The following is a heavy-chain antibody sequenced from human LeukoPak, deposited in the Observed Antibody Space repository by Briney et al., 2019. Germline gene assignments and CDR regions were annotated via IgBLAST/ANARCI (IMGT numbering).Heavy chain of an antibody. CDR3: AREGSSSSVDAFDI. V-gene: IGHV1-69*05. J-gene: IGHJ3*02. CDR2: IIPIFGTA. CDR1: GGTFSSYA. Sequence: SVTVSCKASGGTFSSYAISWVRQAPGQGLEWMGGIIPIFGTANYAQKFQGRVTITTDESTSTAYMELSSLRSEDTAVYYCAREGSSSSVDAFDIWGQGTMVTVSS. D-gene: IGHD6-6*01.